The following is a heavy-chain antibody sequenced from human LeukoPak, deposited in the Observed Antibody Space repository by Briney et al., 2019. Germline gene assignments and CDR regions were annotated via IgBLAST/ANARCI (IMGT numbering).Heavy chain of an antibody. V-gene: IGHV3-73*01. J-gene: IGHJ4*02. CDR3: TRPHDYGDYSLDY. CDR1: GFTFSGSA. CDR2: IRSKANSYAT. Sequence: GGSLRLTCADSGFTFSGSAMHWVRQASGKGLEWVGRIRSKANSYATAYAASVKGRFTISRDDSKNTAYLQMNSLKTVDTAVYYCTRPHDYGDYSLDYWGQGTLVTVSS. D-gene: IGHD4-17*01.